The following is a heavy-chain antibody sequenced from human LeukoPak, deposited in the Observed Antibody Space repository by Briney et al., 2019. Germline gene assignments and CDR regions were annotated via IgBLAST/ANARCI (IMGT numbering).Heavy chain of an antibody. CDR3: AKHYGIKTYYYDSSGYTDY. Sequence: GGSLRLSCAASGFTFSSYAMSWVRQAPGKGLEWVSAISGSGGSTYYADSVKGRFTISRDNSKNTLYLQMNSLRAEDTAVYYCAKHYGIKTYYYDSSGYTDYWGQGTLVTVSS. V-gene: IGHV3-23*01. CDR2: ISGSGGST. CDR1: GFTFSSYA. D-gene: IGHD3-22*01. J-gene: IGHJ4*02.